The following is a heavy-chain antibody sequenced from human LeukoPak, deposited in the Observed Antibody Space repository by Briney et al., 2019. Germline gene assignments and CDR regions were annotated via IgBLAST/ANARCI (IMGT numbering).Heavy chain of an antibody. CDR3: AKDPFFQPRRLDY. D-gene: IGHD3-16*01. CDR2: ISWNGATI. CDR1: GFTFHDYA. Sequence: GRSLRLSCAASGFTFHDYAMHWVRQAPGKGLEWVSGISWNGATIDYADSVKGRFTISRDNAKNSLYLQMNSLRAEDTAVYYCAKDPFFQPRRLDYWGQGTLVTVSS. V-gene: IGHV3-9*01. J-gene: IGHJ4*02.